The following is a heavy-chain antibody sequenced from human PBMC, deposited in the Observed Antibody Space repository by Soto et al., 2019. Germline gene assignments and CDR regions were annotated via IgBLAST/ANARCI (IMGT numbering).Heavy chain of an antibody. CDR3: AGGGVRGVITRTRDYYGMDV. CDR1: GYSFNYW. V-gene: IGHV5-51*01. D-gene: IGHD3-10*01. Sequence: GESLKISCKGSGYSFNYWIGWVRQMPGKGLEWMGIIYPGDSDTRYSPSFQGQVTISADKSISTAYLQWSSLKASDTAMYYCAGGGVRGVITRTRDYYGMDVWGQGTTVTVSS. J-gene: IGHJ6*02. CDR2: IYPGDSDT.